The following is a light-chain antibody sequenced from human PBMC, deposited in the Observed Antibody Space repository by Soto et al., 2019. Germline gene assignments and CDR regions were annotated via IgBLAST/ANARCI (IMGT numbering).Light chain of an antibody. CDR2: GAS. J-gene: IGKJ2*01. Sequence: EAVLTQSPGTLSLSPGERVTLSCRTSQSVRSTFLAWYQQKPGQAPRPLIYGASTRATGIPDRFSGSGSGTDFTLTISRLEPEDFAVYYCQQYDTSPPTYTFGQGTKLEIK. V-gene: IGKV3-20*01. CDR3: QQYDTSPPTYT. CDR1: QSVRSTF.